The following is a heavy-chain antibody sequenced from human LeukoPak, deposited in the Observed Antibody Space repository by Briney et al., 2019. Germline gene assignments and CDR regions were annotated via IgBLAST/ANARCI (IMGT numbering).Heavy chain of an antibody. J-gene: IGHJ4*02. CDR1: GGSISSSSYY. Sequence: SETLSPTCTVSGGSISSSSYYWSWIRQPPGKGLECIGNINHSGTTNYNPSLKSRVTISVDTSKNQFFLRLTSVTAADTAVYYCARASGGYDPFDQWGTGTLVTVSS. CDR2: INHSGTT. D-gene: IGHD5-12*01. CDR3: ARASGGYDPFDQ. V-gene: IGHV4-61*01.